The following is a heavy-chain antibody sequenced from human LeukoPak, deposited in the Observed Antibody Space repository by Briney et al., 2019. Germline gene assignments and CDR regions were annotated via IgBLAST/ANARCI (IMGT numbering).Heavy chain of an antibody. Sequence: PWETLSLTSSVSGDSIGGGGYFWSWIRQPPGKGLEYIGYIYDSRPTYYNPSLKSRVTISVDRSKNQFSLKLSSVTAADTAVYYCAREGDTAMVRGNYYYYYYMDVWGKGTTVTVSS. CDR2: IYDSRPT. CDR1: GDSIGGGGYF. D-gene: IGHD5-18*01. CDR3: AREGDTAMVRGNYYYYYYMDV. J-gene: IGHJ6*03. V-gene: IGHV4-31*03.